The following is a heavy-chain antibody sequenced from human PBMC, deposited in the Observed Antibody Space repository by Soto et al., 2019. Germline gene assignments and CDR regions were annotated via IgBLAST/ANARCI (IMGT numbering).Heavy chain of an antibody. J-gene: IGHJ4*02. D-gene: IGHD3-10*01. Sequence: SVKVSCKASGGTFSSYTISWVRQAPGQGLEWMGRIIPILGIANYAQKFQGRVTITADKSTSTAYMELSSLKSEDTAIYYCAKDRITMVRGVLIMHYWDQGTLVTVSS. CDR1: GGTFSSYT. CDR2: IIPILGIA. V-gene: IGHV1-69*04. CDR3: AKDRITMVRGVLIMHY.